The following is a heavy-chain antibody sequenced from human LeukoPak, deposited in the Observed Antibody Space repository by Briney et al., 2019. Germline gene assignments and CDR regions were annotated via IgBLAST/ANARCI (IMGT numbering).Heavy chain of an antibody. V-gene: IGHV1-69*05. CDR2: IIPIFGTA. D-gene: IGHD2-8*01. CDR1: GGTFSSYA. Sequence: SVRVSCKASGGTFSSYAISWLRQAPGQGLEWMGGIIPIFGTANYAQKFQGRVTITTDESTSTAYMELSSLRSEDTAVYYCARDRGRVLKPDHDAFDIWGQGTMVTVSS. J-gene: IGHJ3*02. CDR3: ARDRGRVLKPDHDAFDI.